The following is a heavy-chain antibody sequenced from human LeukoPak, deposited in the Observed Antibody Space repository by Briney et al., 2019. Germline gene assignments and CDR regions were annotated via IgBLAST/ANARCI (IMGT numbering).Heavy chain of an antibody. J-gene: IGHJ4*02. V-gene: IGHV4-34*01. Sequence: PSETLSLTCAVYGGSFSGYYWSWIRQPPGKGLEWIGEINHSGSTNYNPSLKSRVTISVDTSKNQFSLKLSSVTAADTAVYYCASFPGYTLAGDGNYWGQGTLVTVSS. CDR3: ASFPGYTLAGDGNY. D-gene: IGHD6-19*01. CDR2: INHSGST. CDR1: GGSFSGYY.